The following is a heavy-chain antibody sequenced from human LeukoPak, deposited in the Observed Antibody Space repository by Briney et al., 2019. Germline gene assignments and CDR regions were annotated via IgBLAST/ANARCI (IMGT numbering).Heavy chain of an antibody. CDR1: GFTFSSYG. D-gene: IGHD3-22*01. CDR2: ISYDGSSK. CDR3: ARDQGVVVHGKYHYYGMDV. V-gene: IGHV3-30*03. Sequence: GRSLRLSCAASGFTFSSYGIRWVRQAPGKGLEWVAAISYDGSSKYYADSVKGRFTISRDNSKNTLYLQMNSLRAEDTAVYYCARDQGVVVHGKYHYYGMDVWGQGTTVTVSS. J-gene: IGHJ6*02.